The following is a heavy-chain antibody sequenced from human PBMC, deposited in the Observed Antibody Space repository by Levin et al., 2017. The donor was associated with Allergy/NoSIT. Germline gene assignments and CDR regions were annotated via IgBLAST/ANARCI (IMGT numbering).Heavy chain of an antibody. CDR3: ARERRVTTVATPWRMGADWYFDL. Sequence: SETLSLTCTVSGGSISSGDYYWSWIRQPPGKGLEWIGYIYYSGSTYYNPSLKSRVTISVDTSKNQFSLKLSSVTAADTAVYYCARERRVTTVATPWRMGADWYFDLWGRGTLVTVSS. D-gene: IGHD4-17*01. J-gene: IGHJ2*01. CDR1: GGSISSGDYY. V-gene: IGHV4-30-4*01. CDR2: IYYSGST.